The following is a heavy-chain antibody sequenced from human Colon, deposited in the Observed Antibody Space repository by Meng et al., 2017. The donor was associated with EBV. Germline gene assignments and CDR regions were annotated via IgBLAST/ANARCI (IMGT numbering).Heavy chain of an antibody. J-gene: IGHJ5*02. CDR1: CDSVATGRYY. D-gene: IGHD3-10*01. Sequence: QLQAAGPGLRNPSETRAPSSAASCDSVATGRYYWSWIRQPPGKGLEWIAYIYYIGGTNYNPSRKSRLTISLDTSKNQFSLSLRSVTAADTAVYYCARVSGRSFDPWGQGTLVTVSS. V-gene: IGHV4-61*01. CDR2: IYYIGGT. CDR3: ARVSGRSFDP.